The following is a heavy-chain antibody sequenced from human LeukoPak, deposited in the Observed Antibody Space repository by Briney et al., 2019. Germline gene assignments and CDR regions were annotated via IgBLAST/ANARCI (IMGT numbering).Heavy chain of an antibody. J-gene: IGHJ4*02. Sequence: GGALRLSCAASGFTLSSYWMHWVRQAPGKGLVWVSSISSSSSYIYYADSVKGRFTISRDNAKNSLYLQMNSLRAEDTAVYYCARQRHYSSSDYWSQRTLVTVSS. D-gene: IGHD6-13*01. CDR2: ISSSSSYI. CDR1: GFTLSSYW. CDR3: ARQRHYSSSDY. V-gene: IGHV3-21*01.